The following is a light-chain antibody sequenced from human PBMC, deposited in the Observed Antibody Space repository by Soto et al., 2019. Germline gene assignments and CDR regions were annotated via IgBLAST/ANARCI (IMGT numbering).Light chain of an antibody. CDR2: EVS. CDR3: SSYVGNNNLE. V-gene: IGLV2-8*01. J-gene: IGLJ3*02. CDR1: SSDVGDYNY. Sequence: QSALTQPPSASGSPGQSVTISCTGASSDVGDYNYVSWYQQHPGKAPKLMIYEVSKRPSGVPDRFSGSKSGNTASLTVSGFQAEDEADYYCSSYVGNNNLEFGGGTQLTVL.